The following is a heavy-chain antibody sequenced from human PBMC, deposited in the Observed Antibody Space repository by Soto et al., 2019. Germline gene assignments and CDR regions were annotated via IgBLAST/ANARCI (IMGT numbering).Heavy chain of an antibody. D-gene: IGHD6-13*01. CDR3: AKDQARYSSSWYSFDY. Sequence: GGSLRLSCAASGFTFSSYAMSWVRQAPGKGLEWVSAISGSGGSTYYADSVKGRFTISRDNSKNTLYLQMNSLRAEDTAVYYCAKDQARYSSSWYSFDYWGQGTLVTVSS. V-gene: IGHV3-23*01. CDR1: GFTFSSYA. J-gene: IGHJ4*02. CDR2: ISGSGGST.